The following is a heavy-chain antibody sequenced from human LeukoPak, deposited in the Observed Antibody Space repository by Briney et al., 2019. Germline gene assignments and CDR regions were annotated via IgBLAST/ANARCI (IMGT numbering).Heavy chain of an antibody. CDR2: IYYSGST. V-gene: IGHV4-30-4*01. CDR1: GGSISSGDYY. CDR3: ARDQRYSGSYTALDY. J-gene: IGHJ4*02. Sequence: SQTLSLTCTVSGGSISSGDYYWSWIRQPPGKGLEWIGYIYYSGSTYYNPSLKSRVTISVDTSNNQFSLKLSSVTAADTAVYYCARDQRYSGSYTALDYWGQGTLVTVSS. D-gene: IGHD1-26*01.